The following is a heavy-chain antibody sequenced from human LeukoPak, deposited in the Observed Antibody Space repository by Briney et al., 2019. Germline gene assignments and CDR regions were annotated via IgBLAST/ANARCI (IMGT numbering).Heavy chain of an antibody. Sequence: GASLMISCKGSGSIFTNSWISWVRQLPGKGLEWMGRIDPSDSYTNYSPSFQGHVTISADKSISTAYLQWSSLKASDTAMYYCACGHAYFDYWGQGTLGTVSS. CDR2: IDPSDSYT. CDR1: GSIFTNSW. J-gene: IGHJ4*02. CDR3: ACGHAYFDY. V-gene: IGHV5-10-1*01. D-gene: IGHD2-21*01.